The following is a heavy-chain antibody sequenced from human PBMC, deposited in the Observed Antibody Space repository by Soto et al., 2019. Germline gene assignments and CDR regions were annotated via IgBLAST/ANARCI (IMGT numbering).Heavy chain of an antibody. CDR2: IIPIFGTA. D-gene: IGHD6-13*01. J-gene: IGHJ3*02. CDR1: GGTFSSYA. CDR3: ARKIAAAGNFDAFDI. Sequence: SVKVSCQASGGTFSSYAISWVRQAPGQGLEWMGGIIPIFGTANYAQKFQGRVTITADESTSTAYMELSSLRSEDTAVYYCARKIAAAGNFDAFDIWGQGTMVTV. V-gene: IGHV1-69*13.